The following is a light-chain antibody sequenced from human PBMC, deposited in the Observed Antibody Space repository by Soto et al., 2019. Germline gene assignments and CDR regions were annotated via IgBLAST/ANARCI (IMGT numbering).Light chain of an antibody. Sequence: IVITESPFTLSVSHGERATLSCRASQSVSTNLAWYQQKPGQAPRVLIYGASTRATNIPARFSGSGSGTDFTLTISSLQSEDFALYYCQQRSNWPPITFGQGTRLEI. J-gene: IGKJ5*01. CDR1: QSVSTN. CDR2: GAS. CDR3: QQRSNWPPIT. V-gene: IGKV3-15*01.